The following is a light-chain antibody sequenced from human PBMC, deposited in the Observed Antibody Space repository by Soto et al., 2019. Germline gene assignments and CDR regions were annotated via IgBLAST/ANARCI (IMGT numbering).Light chain of an antibody. CDR3: QQRSNWPPLA. Sequence: EIVLTQSPATLSLSPGERATLSCRASQSVSTYLAWYQQKPGQAPRLLIYDASSRATGIPARFSGSGSGTDFTLTINSLEPEVFAVYYCQQRSNWPPLAFGGGTKVEIK. J-gene: IGKJ4*01. CDR2: DAS. V-gene: IGKV3-11*01. CDR1: QSVSTY.